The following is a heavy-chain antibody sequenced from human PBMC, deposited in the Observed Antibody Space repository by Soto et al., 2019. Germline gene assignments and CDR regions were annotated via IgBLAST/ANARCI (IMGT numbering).Heavy chain of an antibody. CDR2: ISSSGSTI. Sequence: GGSLRLSCAASGLTFSSYEMNWVRQAPGKGLEWVSYISSSGSTIYYADSVKGRFTISRDNAKNSLYLQMNSLRAEDTAVYYCARDPLRYYYDSSGYPTFDYWGQGTLVTVSS. CDR1: GLTFSSYE. V-gene: IGHV3-48*03. D-gene: IGHD3-22*01. CDR3: ARDPLRYYYDSSGYPTFDY. J-gene: IGHJ4*02.